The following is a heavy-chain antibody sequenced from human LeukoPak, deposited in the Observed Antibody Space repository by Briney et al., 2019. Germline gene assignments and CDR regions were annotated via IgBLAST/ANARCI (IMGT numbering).Heavy chain of an antibody. D-gene: IGHD2-21*01. J-gene: IGHJ6*03. Sequence: GGSLRLSCAASRFTFSSHSMNWVRQAPGKGLEWVSYISSSSSTIYYADSVKGRFTISRDNAKNSLYLQMNSLRAEDTAVYYCAREVSGDNYYYYYMDVWGKGTTVTVSS. V-gene: IGHV3-48*01. CDR3: AREVSGDNYYYYYMDV. CDR1: RFTFSSHS. CDR2: ISSSSSTI.